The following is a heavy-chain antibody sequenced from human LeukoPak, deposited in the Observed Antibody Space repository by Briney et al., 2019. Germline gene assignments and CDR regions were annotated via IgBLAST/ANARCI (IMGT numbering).Heavy chain of an antibody. J-gene: IGHJ3*01. Sequence: GESLKISCKVSGYSFTSYCIGWVRQMPGKGLEWMGIIYPGDTGPTYSPSFQGQVTISVDKSINTAYLQWSSLQASDTAMHYCGMSGDRVPLQDDVSDVWGQGTMLTVST. CDR3: GMSGDRVPLQDDVSDV. CDR2: IYPGDTGP. D-gene: IGHD1-26*01. V-gene: IGHV5-51*01. CDR1: GYSFTSYC.